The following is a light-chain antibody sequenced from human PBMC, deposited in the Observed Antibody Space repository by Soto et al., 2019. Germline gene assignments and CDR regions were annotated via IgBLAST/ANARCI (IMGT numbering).Light chain of an antibody. CDR3: EQYTSLLYT. V-gene: IGKV1-5*01. Sequence: QVTQSPYTLSASVSDRVTITCRASQSVNFWLAWYQQRPVKAPKLLIYDAASWERGVSSRFSGSGAGIEFTLTISILQPEDCVPYNCEQYTSLLYTFAQGTKVDI. J-gene: IGKJ2*01. CDR2: DAA. CDR1: QSVNFW.